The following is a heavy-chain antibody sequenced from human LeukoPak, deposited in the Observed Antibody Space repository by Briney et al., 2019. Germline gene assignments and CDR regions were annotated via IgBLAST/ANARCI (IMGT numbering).Heavy chain of an antibody. V-gene: IGHV1-8*01. CDR1: GYTFTSYD. CDR2: MNPNSGNT. D-gene: IGHD3-10*01. CDR3: ARGPYGSGSYYKTWFDP. Sequence: ASVKVSCKASGYTFTSYDINWVRQATGQGLEWMGWMNPNSGNTGYAQKFQGRVTMTRNTSISTAYMELSSLRSEDTAVYYCARGPYGSGSYYKTWFDPWGQGTTVTVSS. J-gene: IGHJ5*01.